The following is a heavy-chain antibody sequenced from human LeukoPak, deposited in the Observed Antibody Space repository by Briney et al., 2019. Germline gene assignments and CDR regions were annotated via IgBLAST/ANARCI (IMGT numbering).Heavy chain of an antibody. V-gene: IGHV4-39*01. CDR2: IYYSGNT. CDR1: GGSISSSSFY. J-gene: IGHJ3*02. Sequence: SETLSLTCTVSGGSISSSSFYWGWIRQPPGKGLEWIGSIYYSGNTYYNPSLKSRVTISVDTSNNQFSLKLSSVTAADTAVYYCARLSTAGGAFDIWGQGTTVTVSS. CDR3: ARLSTAGGAFDI. D-gene: IGHD3-10*01.